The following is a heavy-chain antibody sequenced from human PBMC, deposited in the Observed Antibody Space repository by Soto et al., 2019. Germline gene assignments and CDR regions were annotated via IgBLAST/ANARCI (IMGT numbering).Heavy chain of an antibody. J-gene: IGHJ3*02. V-gene: IGHV3-9*01. CDR1: GFTFDDYA. Sequence: PGGSLRLSCAASGFTFDDYAMHWVRQAPGKGLEWVSGISWNSGRIGYADSVKGRFNISRDNAKNSLYLQMNSLRAEDTALYYCAKKGDAFDIWGQGTMVTVS. CDR3: AKKGDAFDI. CDR2: ISWNSGRI.